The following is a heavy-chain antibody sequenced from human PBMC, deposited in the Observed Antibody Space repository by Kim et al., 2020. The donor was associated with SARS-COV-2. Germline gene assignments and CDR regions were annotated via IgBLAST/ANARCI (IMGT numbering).Heavy chain of an antibody. CDR2: ISWNSALI. CDR3: AKGGQDDWFFYYLDY. D-gene: IGHD3-9*01. Sequence: GGSLRLSCAASGFTFHDYAIHWVRQAPGKGLEWVSGISWNSALIGYADSVKGRFTISRDNTKNSLYLEMNNLRPEDTALYHCAKGGQDDWFFYYLDYWDQGTPVTVSS. V-gene: IGHV3-9*01. CDR1: GFTFHDYA. J-gene: IGHJ4*02.